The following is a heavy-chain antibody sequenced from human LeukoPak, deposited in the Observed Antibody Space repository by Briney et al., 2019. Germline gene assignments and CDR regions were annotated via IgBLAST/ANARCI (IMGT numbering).Heavy chain of an antibody. Sequence: GGSLRLSCAASGFTFNTYAIYWVRQAPGKGLEWVGNINQDGGAKFSVDSVKGRFTISRDNARNSLYLQMNNLRVEDTGIYYCATSHDSSGNNWGQGTLVTVSS. V-gene: IGHV3-7*01. CDR3: ATSHDSSGNN. CDR2: INQDGGAK. J-gene: IGHJ4*02. CDR1: GFTFNTYA. D-gene: IGHD3-22*01.